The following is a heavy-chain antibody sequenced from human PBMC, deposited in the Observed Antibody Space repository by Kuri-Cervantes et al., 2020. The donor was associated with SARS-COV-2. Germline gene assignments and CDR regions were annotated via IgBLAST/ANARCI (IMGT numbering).Heavy chain of an antibody. Sequence: GESLKISCAASGFTFSGHWIHWVRQAPGKGLVWVSRINSDGSSTSYADSVKGRFTISRDNAKNTLYLQMNSLRAEDTAVYYCAREAGAKYYYDSSGSYYYYGIDVWGQGTTVTVSS. D-gene: IGHD3-22*01. CDR3: AREAGAKYYYDSSGSYYYYGIDV. CDR1: GFTFSGHW. V-gene: IGHV3-74*01. J-gene: IGHJ6*02. CDR2: INSDGSST.